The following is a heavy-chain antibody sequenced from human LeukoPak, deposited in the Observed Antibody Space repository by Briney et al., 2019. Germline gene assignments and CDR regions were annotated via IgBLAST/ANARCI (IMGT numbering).Heavy chain of an antibody. V-gene: IGHV1-2*02. CDR2: IDPNSGGT. CDR3: ASSLGDCSGGSCYSAY. Sequence: ASVKVSCKTSGYTFTGYYMHWVRQAPGQGLEWMGWIDPNSGGTNYAQRFQGRVTMTRDTSISTVYMELSSLRSDDTAVYYCASSLGDCSGGSCYSAYWGQGTLVTVSS. J-gene: IGHJ4*02. CDR1: GYTFTGYY. D-gene: IGHD2-15*01.